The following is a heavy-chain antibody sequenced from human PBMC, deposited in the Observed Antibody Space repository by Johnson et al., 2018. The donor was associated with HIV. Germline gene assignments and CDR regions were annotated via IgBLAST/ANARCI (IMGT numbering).Heavy chain of an antibody. Sequence: QVQLVESGGGVVQPGRSLRLSCAASGFTFSSYGMHWVRQAPGKGLEWVAVISYDGSNKYYADSVKGRFTISRDNSKNTLYLQMNSLRVEDTAVYYCAKGPWDLPHAFDIWGQGTMVTVS. CDR3: AKGPWDLPHAFDI. J-gene: IGHJ3*02. D-gene: IGHD1-26*01. CDR1: GFTFSSYG. V-gene: IGHV3-30*18. CDR2: ISYDGSNK.